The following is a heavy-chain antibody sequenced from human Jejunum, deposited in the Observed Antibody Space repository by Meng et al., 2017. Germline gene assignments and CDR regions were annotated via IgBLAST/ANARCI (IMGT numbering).Heavy chain of an antibody. Sequence: GESLKISCAASGFTFSDPYMDWVRQAPGKGLEWVGRIKNKANSYTTEYAASVKGRFTISRDDSKNSLYMQMNSLKTEDTAVYYCARDWATSLYDWGQGTLVTVYS. V-gene: IGHV3-72*01. D-gene: IGHD3-16*01. CDR3: ARDWATSLYD. J-gene: IGHJ1*01. CDR1: GFTFSDPY. CDR2: IKNKANSYTT.